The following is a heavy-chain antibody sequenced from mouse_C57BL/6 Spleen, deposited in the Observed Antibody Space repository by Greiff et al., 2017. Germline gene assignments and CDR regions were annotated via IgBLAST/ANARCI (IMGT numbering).Heavy chain of an antibody. V-gene: IGHV14-1*01. CDR2: IDPADGDT. Sequence: EVQLQQPGAELVRPGASVKLSCTASGFNINNYCMHWVKQRPEQGLEWIGRIDPADGDTEYAPKFQGKATMTADKSSNTAYLQLSSLTSEDTAVYYGAAGASQCASYCYAMDYWGTGTSVTVSS. CDR1: GFNINNYC. CDR3: AAGASQCASYCYAMDY. J-gene: IGHJ4*01. D-gene: IGHD1-2*01.